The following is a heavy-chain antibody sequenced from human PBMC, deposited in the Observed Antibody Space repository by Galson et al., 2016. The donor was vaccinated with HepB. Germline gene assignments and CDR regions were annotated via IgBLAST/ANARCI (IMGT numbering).Heavy chain of an antibody. Sequence: LSLTCSVSGYSISTGYYWGWIRQPPGKGLEWIGYIFRSGTTYYNPSLKSRVTLSLDTSKNQFSLKLASVTAADTAMYYCARDNSAMARGIIIRGEVDYWGQGTLVTVSS. CDR3: ARDNSAMARGIIIRGEVDY. CDR1: GYSISTGYY. D-gene: IGHD3-10*01. J-gene: IGHJ4*02. V-gene: IGHV4-38-2*02. CDR2: IFRSGTT.